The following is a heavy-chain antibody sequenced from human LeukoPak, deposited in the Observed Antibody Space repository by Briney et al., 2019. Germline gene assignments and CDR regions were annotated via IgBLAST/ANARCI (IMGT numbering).Heavy chain of an antibody. CDR1: GGTFSSYA. J-gene: IGHJ5*02. Sequence: EASVKVSCKASGGTFSSYAISWVRQAPGQGLEWMGGIIPIFGTANYAQKFQGRVTITADESTSTAYMELSSLRSEDTAVYYCARNGRYCSGGSCFWFDPWGQGTLVTVSS. CDR2: IIPIFGTA. D-gene: IGHD2-15*01. CDR3: ARNGRYCSGGSCFWFDP. V-gene: IGHV1-69*13.